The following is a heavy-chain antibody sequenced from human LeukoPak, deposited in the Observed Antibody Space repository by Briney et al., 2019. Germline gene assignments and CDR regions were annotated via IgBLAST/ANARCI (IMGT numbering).Heavy chain of an antibody. V-gene: IGHV4-39*01. CDR1: GGSISSNSHS. Sequence: SETLSLTCTVSGGSISSNSHSWAWIRQPPGKGLEWIGSIHYSGSTFYSPSLKSRVTISVDTSKNQFSLILTSVTAPDTAVYYCAREEASVGDYWGQGILVTVSS. J-gene: IGHJ4*02. CDR2: IHYSGST. CDR3: AREEASVGDY. D-gene: IGHD2-21*01.